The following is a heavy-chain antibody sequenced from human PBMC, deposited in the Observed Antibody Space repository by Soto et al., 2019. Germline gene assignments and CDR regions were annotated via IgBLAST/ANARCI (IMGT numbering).Heavy chain of an antibody. Sequence: SETLSLTCTVSGGSISSGDYYWSWIRQPPGKGLEWIGYIYHTGNTYYSPSLKSRVSISLDTSKNQFSLKLSSVTAADTAVYYCAKELSPAQYDSSGPVAGWGQGTLVTVSS. CDR3: AKELSPAQYDSSGPVAG. CDR1: GGSISSGDYY. D-gene: IGHD3-22*01. CDR2: IYHTGNT. V-gene: IGHV4-30-4*01. J-gene: IGHJ4*02.